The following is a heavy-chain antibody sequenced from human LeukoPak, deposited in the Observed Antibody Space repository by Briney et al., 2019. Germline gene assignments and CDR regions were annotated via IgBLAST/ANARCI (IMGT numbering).Heavy chain of an antibody. V-gene: IGHV3-64D*06. CDR1: GFTFNTFA. Sequence: GGPLRLSCSASGFTFNTFAMHWVRQAPGKGLEYVSSISDNGGTTYYADSVKGRFTISRDNSKNTLYLQMSSLRAEDTAVYFCVTQGDGYYSGPFDYWGQGTLVTVSS. CDR3: VTQGDGYYSGPFDY. J-gene: IGHJ4*02. D-gene: IGHD3-22*01. CDR2: ISDNGGTT.